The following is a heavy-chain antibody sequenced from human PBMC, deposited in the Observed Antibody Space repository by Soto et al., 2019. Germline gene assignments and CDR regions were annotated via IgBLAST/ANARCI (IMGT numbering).Heavy chain of an antibody. V-gene: IGHV4-59*12. J-gene: IGHJ6*02. Sequence: PSETLCLTCTISGGSISGYYWTWIRQSPGKGLEYIGYIYSGNTNYNPSLNSRVTISVDTSKNQFSLKLSSVTAADTAVYYCARGRTGYDILTGFPIYSYYYGMDVWGQGITVTVFS. CDR1: GGSISGYY. D-gene: IGHD3-9*01. CDR3: ARGRTGYDILTGFPIYSYYYGMDV. CDR2: IYSGNT.